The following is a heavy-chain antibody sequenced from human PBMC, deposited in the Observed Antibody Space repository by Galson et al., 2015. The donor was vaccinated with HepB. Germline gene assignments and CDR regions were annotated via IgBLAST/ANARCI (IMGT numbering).Heavy chain of an antibody. CDR2: ISSNGRTT. Sequence: SLRLSCAASGFTFSTNPMHWFRQAPGKGLEYISAISSNGRTTYYADSVKGRFTISRDNSKNTLYLQMSSLRAEDTALYYCVKDLLVEINDYFDYWGQGTLVTVSS. CDR3: VKDLLVEINDYFDY. J-gene: IGHJ4*02. D-gene: IGHD2-8*01. CDR1: GFTFSTNP. V-gene: IGHV3-64D*06.